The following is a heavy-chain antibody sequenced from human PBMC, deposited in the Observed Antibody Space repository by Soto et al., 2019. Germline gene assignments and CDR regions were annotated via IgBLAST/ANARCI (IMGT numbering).Heavy chain of an antibody. J-gene: IGHJ6*02. D-gene: IGHD2-15*01. Sequence: SVKVSCKASGGTFSSHAISWVRQAPGQGLEWMGGIIPIFGTANYAQKFQGRVTITADESTSTAYMELSSLRSEDTAVYYCARGGIVVVVAATWRQDKCGMDVWGRGTTVAVSS. CDR3: ARGGIVVVVAATWRQDKCGMDV. CDR2: IIPIFGTA. CDR1: GGTFSSHA. V-gene: IGHV1-69*13.